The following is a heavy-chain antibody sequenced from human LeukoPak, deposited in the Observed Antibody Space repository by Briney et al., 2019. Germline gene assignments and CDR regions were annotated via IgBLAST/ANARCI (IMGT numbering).Heavy chain of an antibody. CDR1: GGSISRYY. J-gene: IGHJ4*02. Sequence: PSETLSLTCTVSGGSISRYYWSWIRQPPGKGLEWIGFISYSGDTNYNPSLKSRVTISLDTSKNQFSLKLISVTAADTAVYYCARGVGSGYTDYWGQGTLVTVSS. CDR2: ISYSGDT. D-gene: IGHD3-22*01. CDR3: ARGVGSGYTDY. V-gene: IGHV4-59*01.